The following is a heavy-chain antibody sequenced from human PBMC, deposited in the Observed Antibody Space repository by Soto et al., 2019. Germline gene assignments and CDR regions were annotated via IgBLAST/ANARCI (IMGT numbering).Heavy chain of an antibody. J-gene: IGHJ4*02. D-gene: IGHD2-2*01. CDR1: GFTFSSYS. CDR2: ISSSSSTI. CDR3: ARDIPWSPWHIVVVPAAMDFDY. V-gene: IGHV3-48*02. Sequence: PGGSLRLSCAASGFTFSSYSMNWVRQAPGKGLEWVSYISSSSSTIYYADSVKGRFTISRDNAKNSLYLQMNSLRDEDTAVYYCARDIPWSPWHIVVVPAAMDFDYWGQGTLVTVSS.